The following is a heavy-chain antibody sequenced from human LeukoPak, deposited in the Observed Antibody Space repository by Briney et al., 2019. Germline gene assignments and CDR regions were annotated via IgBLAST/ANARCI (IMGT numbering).Heavy chain of an antibody. Sequence: ASVKVSCKASGYTFTGYYMHWVRQAPGQGLEWMGWINPNSGGTNYAQKFQGRVTMTRDTSVSTAYMELSRLRSDDTAVYYCARIGRGSSGWKTIDYWGQGTLVTVPS. J-gene: IGHJ4*02. CDR1: GYTFTGYY. CDR3: ARIGRGSSGWKTIDY. CDR2: INPNSGGT. D-gene: IGHD6-19*01. V-gene: IGHV1-2*02.